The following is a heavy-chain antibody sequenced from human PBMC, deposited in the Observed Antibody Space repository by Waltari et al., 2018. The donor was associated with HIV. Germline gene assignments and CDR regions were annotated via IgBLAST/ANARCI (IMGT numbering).Heavy chain of an antibody. CDR1: GFTFSRFP. J-gene: IGHJ4*02. CDR2: ISSDGINK. D-gene: IGHD3-22*01. Sequence: QVQLVESGGGVVQPGKSLGLSCAASGFTFSRFPMHWVRQVPGKGLEWVATISSDGINKFCADSLRGRCNISRDNSKNTLYLHMSSLRPEDTSVYYCVKSNNSAWHNFVDWGQGTLVTVSS. CDR3: VKSNNSAWHNFVD. V-gene: IGHV3-30-3*02.